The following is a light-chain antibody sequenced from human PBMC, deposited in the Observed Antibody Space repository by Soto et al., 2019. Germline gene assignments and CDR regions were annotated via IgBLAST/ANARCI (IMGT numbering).Light chain of an antibody. Sequence: QSVLTQPPSVSAAPGQKVTISCAGSGSNVGNHYVSWNQQLPGTAPKLLIYDDNKRPSGIPDRFSGSKSATSATLGITGLQIGDEADYYWGAWDDGLSAYVFGPGTKLTV. CDR2: DDN. J-gene: IGLJ1*01. CDR1: GSNVGNHY. CDR3: GAWDDGLSAYV. V-gene: IGLV1-51*01.